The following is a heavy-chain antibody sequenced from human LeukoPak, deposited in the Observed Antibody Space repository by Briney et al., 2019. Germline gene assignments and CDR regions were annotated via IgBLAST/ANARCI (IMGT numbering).Heavy chain of an antibody. J-gene: IGHJ4*02. CDR2: INPSGGST. Sequence: GASVKVSCKASGYTFNSYYMHWVPQAPGQGPEWMGIINPSGGSTNSAQKFQGRVTMTRDTSTSTVYMELSSLRSEDTAVYYCARETSGYAPHDYWGQGTLVTVSS. CDR3: ARETSGYAPHDY. V-gene: IGHV1-46*02. CDR1: GYTFNSYY. D-gene: IGHD5-12*01.